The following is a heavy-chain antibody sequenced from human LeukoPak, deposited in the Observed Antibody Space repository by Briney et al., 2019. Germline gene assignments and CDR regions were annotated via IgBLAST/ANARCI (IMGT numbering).Heavy chain of an antibody. CDR3: ARDSNPQSSGYYFDAFDM. CDR1: GFTFSNYW. D-gene: IGHD3-22*01. V-gene: IGHV3-7*01. J-gene: IGHJ3*02. CDR2: IKRDETNK. Sequence: GGSLRLPCAASGFTFSNYWMTWVRQAPGKGLEWVANIKRDETNKYYVDSVEGRFIISRDNTKNSLYLQMNSLRAEDTAVYYCARDSNPQSSGYYFDAFDMWGQGTMVTVSS.